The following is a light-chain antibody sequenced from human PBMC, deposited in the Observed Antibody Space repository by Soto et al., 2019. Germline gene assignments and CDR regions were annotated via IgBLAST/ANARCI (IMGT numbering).Light chain of an antibody. V-gene: IGLV1-40*01. CDR3: QSYDSRLTAYV. CDR2: GNN. CDR1: SSNIGAGYD. Sequence: QSVLTQPPSVSGAPGQRVTISCTGSSSNIGAGYDVHWYQQLPGTAPKLLVSGNNNRPSGVPDRLSASKSGPSASLAITGLHAEDEAHYYCQSYDSRLTAYVFGTGTKLTVL. J-gene: IGLJ1*01.